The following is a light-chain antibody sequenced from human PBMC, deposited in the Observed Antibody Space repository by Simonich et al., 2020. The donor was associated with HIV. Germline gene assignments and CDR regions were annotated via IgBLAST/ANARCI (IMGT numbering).Light chain of an antibody. CDR1: QSVSSSY. CDR2: NAS. V-gene: IGKV3D-20*01. J-gene: IGKJ1*01. Sequence: EIVLTQSPGTLSLSPGERATLSCRASQSVSSSYLAWYQQKPGLSPRLRSYNASSRATGIPDRFSGSGSGTDFTLTISRLEPEDFAVYYCQQYGSSPRTFGQGTKVEIK. CDR3: QQYGSSPRT.